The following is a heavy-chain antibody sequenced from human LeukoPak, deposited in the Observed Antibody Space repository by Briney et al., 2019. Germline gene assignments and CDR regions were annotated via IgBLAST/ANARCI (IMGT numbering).Heavy chain of an antibody. CDR2: ISYDGSSK. CDR3: AKQRSGGSGWCMDY. Sequence: GGSLRPSCAASGFTFRSYGMHWVRQAPGKGLEWVAVISYDGSSKYYTDSMEGRLTISRDDSKNTLYLQMNSLRAEDTAVYYCAKQRSGGSGWCMDYWGQGTLVTVSS. V-gene: IGHV3-30*18. D-gene: IGHD6-19*01. J-gene: IGHJ4*02. CDR1: GFTFRSYG.